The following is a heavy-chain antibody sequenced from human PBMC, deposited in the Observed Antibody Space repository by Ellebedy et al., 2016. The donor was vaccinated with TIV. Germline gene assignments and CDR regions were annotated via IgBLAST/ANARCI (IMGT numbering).Heavy chain of an antibody. CDR1: GGTFSSYA. D-gene: IGHD2-2*01. CDR3: ASLDIVVVPAAPTAAFDI. Sequence: SVKVSCXASGGTFSSYAISWVRQAPGQGLEWMGRIIPILGIANYAQKFQGRVTITADKSTSTAYMELSRLRSDDTAVYYCASLDIVVVPAAPTAAFDIWGQGTMVTVSS. V-gene: IGHV1-69*04. J-gene: IGHJ3*02. CDR2: IIPILGIA.